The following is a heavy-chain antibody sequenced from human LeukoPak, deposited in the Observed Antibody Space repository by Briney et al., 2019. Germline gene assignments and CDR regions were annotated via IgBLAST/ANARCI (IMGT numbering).Heavy chain of an antibody. D-gene: IGHD2-21*01. J-gene: IGHJ3*02. CDR2: ISSSGSYI. Sequence: GGSLRLSCAASGFTFSSYTMNWVRQAPGKGLEWVSDISSSGSYIDYADSVKGRFTISRDNAKNSLFLQMNSLRAEDTAVYYCARSLIADGAFYIWGQGTMVTVSS. CDR1: GFTFSSYT. CDR3: ARSLIADGAFYI. V-gene: IGHV3-21*01.